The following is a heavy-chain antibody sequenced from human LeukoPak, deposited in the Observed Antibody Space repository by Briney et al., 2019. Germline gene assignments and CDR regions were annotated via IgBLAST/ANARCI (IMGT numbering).Heavy chain of an antibody. V-gene: IGHV3-48*02. D-gene: IGHD4-17*01. Sequence: HPGGSLRLSCAASGFTFSSYDMNWVRQAPGKGLEWVSYISTISSTKYYADSVKGRFTISRDNAKNSLYLQMNSLRDEDTAVYYCARGKIGYYYGDYDGYWGQGTLATVSS. J-gene: IGHJ4*02. CDR2: ISTISSTK. CDR3: ARGKIGYYYGDYDGY. CDR1: GFTFSSYD.